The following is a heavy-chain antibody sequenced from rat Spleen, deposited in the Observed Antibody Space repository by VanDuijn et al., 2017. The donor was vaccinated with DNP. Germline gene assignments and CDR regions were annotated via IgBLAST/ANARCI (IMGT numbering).Heavy chain of an antibody. CDR1: GFTFSDYA. V-gene: IGHV5S10*01. D-gene: IGHD1-7*01. Sequence: EVQLVESGGGLVLPGWSLRLSCAASGFTFSDYAMAWVRQSPKKGLEWVATIIYDGSSTYYRDSVRGRFTISRDYARSTLYLQMDSLRSEDTATYYCATSSYFGYDYGFAYWGQGTLVTVSS. J-gene: IGHJ3*01. CDR2: IIYDGSST. CDR3: ATSSYFGYDYGFAY.